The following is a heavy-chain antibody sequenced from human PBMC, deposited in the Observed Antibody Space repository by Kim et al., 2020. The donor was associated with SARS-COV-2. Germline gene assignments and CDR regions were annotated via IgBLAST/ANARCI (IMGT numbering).Heavy chain of an antibody. V-gene: IGHV7-4-1*02. Sequence: ASVKVSCKASGYSFTRHAMNWVRQAPGQGLEWMGWINTNTGNPTFAQGFTGRFVFSMDTSVTTAYLQISSLKAEDTAVYYCARVSLSDSFDIWGQGTVVT. J-gene: IGHJ3*02. CDR2: INTNTGNP. CDR3: ARVSLSDSFDI. CDR1: GYSFTRHA.